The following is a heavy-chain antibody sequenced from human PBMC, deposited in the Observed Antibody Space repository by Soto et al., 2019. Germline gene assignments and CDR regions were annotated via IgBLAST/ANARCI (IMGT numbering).Heavy chain of an antibody. CDR3: ARDPVMVYDYYYGMDV. Sequence: PGGSLRLSCAASGFTFSSYWMHWVRQAPGKGLVWVSRINSDGSSTSYADSVKGRFTISRDNAKNTLYLQMNSLRAEDTAVYYCARDPVMVYDYYYGMDVWGQGTTVTVSS. CDR1: GFTFSSYW. CDR2: INSDGSST. J-gene: IGHJ6*02. V-gene: IGHV3-74*01. D-gene: IGHD2-8*01.